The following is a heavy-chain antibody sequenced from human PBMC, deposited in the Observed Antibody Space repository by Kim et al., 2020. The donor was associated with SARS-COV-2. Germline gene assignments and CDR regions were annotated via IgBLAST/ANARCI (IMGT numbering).Heavy chain of an antibody. J-gene: IGHJ5*02. D-gene: IGHD3-10*01. CDR1: GGSISSYY. CDR2: IYYSGST. V-gene: IGHV4-59*13. CDR3: ARDLELKSFRGASRWFDP. Sequence: SETLSLTCTVSGGSISSYYWSWIRQPPGKGLEWIGYIYYSGSTNYNPSLKSRVTISVDTSKNQFSLKLSSVTAADTAVYYCARDLELKSFRGASRWFDPWGQGTLVTVSS.